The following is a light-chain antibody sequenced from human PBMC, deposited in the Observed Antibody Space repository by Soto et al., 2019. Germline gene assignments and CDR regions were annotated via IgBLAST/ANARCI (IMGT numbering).Light chain of an antibody. V-gene: IGLV2-14*01. CDR3: CSYTSSTTYV. J-gene: IGLJ1*01. CDR1: SSDVGGYNY. Sequence: QSALTQPASVSGSPGQSITISCTGTSSDVGGYNYVSWYQQHPGKAPKLIIYAVTNRPSGVSIRFSGSKSGNTASLTISGLQAEDEADYYCCSYTSSTTYVFGPGKKVNV. CDR2: AVT.